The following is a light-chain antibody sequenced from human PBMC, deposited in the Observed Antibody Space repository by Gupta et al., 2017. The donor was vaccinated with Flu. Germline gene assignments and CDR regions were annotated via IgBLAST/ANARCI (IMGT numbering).Light chain of an antibody. Sequence: EIVLTQSPDTLSVSPGERATLSCRASQSVSNSLAWYQQKPGQAPRLLIYGASTRATGIPARFSGSGSGTEFTLTISSLQSEDFAVYYCQQYNRWPPMYTFGQGTKLEIK. V-gene: IGKV3-15*01. CDR3: QQYNRWPPMYT. J-gene: IGKJ2*01. CDR1: QSVSNS. CDR2: GAS.